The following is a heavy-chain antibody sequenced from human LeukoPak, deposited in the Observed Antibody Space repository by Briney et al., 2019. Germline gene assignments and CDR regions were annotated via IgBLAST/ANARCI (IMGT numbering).Heavy chain of an antibody. Sequence: PGGSLRLSCAASGFTVSSNYMSWVRQAPGKGLEWVSGISGSGEHTYYPDSAKGRFTISRDNSKNTLYLQMNSLRAEDTAVYYCAKRPITAVPADYWGQGTLVTVSS. D-gene: IGHD2-2*01. CDR1: GFTVSSNY. J-gene: IGHJ4*02. CDR3: AKRPITAVPADY. CDR2: ISGSGEHT. V-gene: IGHV3-23*01.